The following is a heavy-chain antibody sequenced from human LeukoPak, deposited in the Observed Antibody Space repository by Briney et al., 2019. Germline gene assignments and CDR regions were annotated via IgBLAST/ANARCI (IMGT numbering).Heavy chain of an antibody. CDR2: IRSKANSYAT. CDR1: GFTLSGSA. J-gene: IGHJ4*02. Sequence: GGSLRLSCAASGFTLSGSAMHWVRQASGKGLEWVGRIRSKANSYATAYAASVKGRFTISRDDSKNTAYLQMNSLKTEDTAVYYCTSSAAGQRGGYWGQGTLVTASS. D-gene: IGHD6-13*01. CDR3: TSSAAGQRGGY. V-gene: IGHV3-73*01.